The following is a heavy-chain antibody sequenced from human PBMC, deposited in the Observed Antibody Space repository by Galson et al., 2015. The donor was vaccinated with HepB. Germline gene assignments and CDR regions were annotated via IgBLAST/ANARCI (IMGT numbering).Heavy chain of an antibody. Sequence: PALVKPTQTLTLTCTFSGFALSTNGMGVGWIRQPPGEALEWLALIYWDDDKRYSLSLKSRLTITKDTSKNQVILTMTNMDPVDTATYYCAHRQRYNTFFDYWGQGTLVTVSS. J-gene: IGHJ4*02. CDR1: GFALSTNGMG. D-gene: IGHD1-14*01. CDR3: AHRQRYNTFFDY. CDR2: IYWDDDK. V-gene: IGHV2-5*02.